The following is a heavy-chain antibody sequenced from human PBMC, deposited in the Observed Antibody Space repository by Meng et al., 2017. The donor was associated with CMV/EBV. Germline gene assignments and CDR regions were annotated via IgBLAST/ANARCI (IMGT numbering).Heavy chain of an antibody. Sequence: FTFSRYWMKWVRQAPGKGLVWVSNINSDGTTTNYADSVKGRFTISRDNAKNTLYLQMNSLRVEDTAVYYCASPIDYHESSAYKMEYWGQGTLVTVSS. D-gene: IGHD3-22*01. V-gene: IGHV3-74*01. CDR2: INSDGTTT. J-gene: IGHJ4*02. CDR3: ASPIDYHESSAYKMEY. CDR1: FTFSRYW.